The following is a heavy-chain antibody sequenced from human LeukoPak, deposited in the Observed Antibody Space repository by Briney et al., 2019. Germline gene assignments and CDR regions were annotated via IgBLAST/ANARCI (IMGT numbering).Heavy chain of an antibody. Sequence: SETLSLTCTVSGYSISSGYYWGWIRQPPGKGLEWIGSIYNSGSTYYNPSLKSRFTISVDTSKNQFSLRLSSVTAADTAVYYCARDIVVVVAATGYNWFDPWGQGTLVTVSS. D-gene: IGHD2-15*01. CDR2: IYNSGST. V-gene: IGHV4-38-2*02. CDR3: ARDIVVVVAATGYNWFDP. CDR1: GYSISSGYY. J-gene: IGHJ5*02.